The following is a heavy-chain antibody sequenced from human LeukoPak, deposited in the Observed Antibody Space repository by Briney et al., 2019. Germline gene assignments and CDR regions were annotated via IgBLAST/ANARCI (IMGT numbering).Heavy chain of an antibody. D-gene: IGHD6-13*01. Sequence: GGSLRLSCVTSGFSFSTYDMSWVRQAPGKGLEWVSAISGSGGSTYYADSVKGRFTISRDNSKNTLYLQMNSLRAEDTAVYYCAKTTPGIAAAGTRYYFDYWGQGTLVTVSS. J-gene: IGHJ4*02. CDR2: ISGSGGST. V-gene: IGHV3-23*01. CDR3: AKTTPGIAAAGTRYYFDY. CDR1: GFSFSTYD.